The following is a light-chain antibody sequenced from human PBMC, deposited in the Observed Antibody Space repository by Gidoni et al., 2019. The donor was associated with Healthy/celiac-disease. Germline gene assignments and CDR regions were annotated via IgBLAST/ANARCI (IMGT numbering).Light chain of an antibody. CDR3: MQGTHWLRT. Sequence: DVVMTQSQLSLPVTLGQPASISCRSSQSLVHSDGNTYLNWFQQRPGQSPRRLIYNVSNRDSGVPDRFSGSGSGTDFTLKISRVEAEDVGVYYCMQGTHWLRTFGQGTKVEIK. CDR1: QSLVHSDGNTY. J-gene: IGKJ1*01. V-gene: IGKV2-30*02. CDR2: NVS.